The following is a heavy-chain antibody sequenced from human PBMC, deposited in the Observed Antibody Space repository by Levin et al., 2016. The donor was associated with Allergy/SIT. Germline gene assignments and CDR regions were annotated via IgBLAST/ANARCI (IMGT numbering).Heavy chain of an antibody. CDR3: ARDRDGSSGWYYMDV. CDR2: IWYDGSNK. V-gene: IGHV3-33*01. Sequence: GSLRLSCAASGFTFSSYGMHWVRQAPGKGLEWVAVIWYDGSNKYYADSVKGRFTISRDNSKNTLYLQMNSLRAEDTAVYYCARDRDGSSGWYYMDVWGQGTTVTVSS. D-gene: IGHD6-19*01. J-gene: IGHJ6*02. CDR1: GFTFSSYG.